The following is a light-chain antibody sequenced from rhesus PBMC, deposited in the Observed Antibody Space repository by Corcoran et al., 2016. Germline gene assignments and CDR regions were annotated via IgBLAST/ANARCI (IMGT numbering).Light chain of an antibody. J-gene: IGKJ1*01. V-gene: IGKV1-43*01. Sequence: DIQMTQSPSSLSASAGDTVTITCRASQGISTYLNWYQQKPGKAPKRLIYAASSLESGVPSRFSGSGSGTEFTLTISSLQPEDFETYYCLQHNSNPWTFGQGTKVEIK. CDR3: LQHNSNPWT. CDR2: AAS. CDR1: QGISTY.